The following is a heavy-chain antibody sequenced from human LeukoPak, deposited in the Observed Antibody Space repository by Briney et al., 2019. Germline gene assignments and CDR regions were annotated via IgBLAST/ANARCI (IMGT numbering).Heavy chain of an antibody. CDR3: AGEAVRMDIGVVPAATARFWFDP. D-gene: IGHD2-2*03. CDR1: GYSFTGYY. Sequence: ASVKVSCKASGYSFTGYYMHWVRQAPGQGLEWMGWINPNSGGTNYAQKFQGRVTMTRDTSISTAYMELSSLRSDDTAVYYCAGEAVRMDIGVVPAATARFWFDPWGQGTLVTVSS. CDR2: INPNSGGT. J-gene: IGHJ5*02. V-gene: IGHV1-2*02.